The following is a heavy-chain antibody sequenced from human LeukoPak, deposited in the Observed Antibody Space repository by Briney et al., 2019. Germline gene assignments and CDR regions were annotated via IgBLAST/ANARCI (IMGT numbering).Heavy chain of an antibody. CDR1: GYRYSDYW. CDR3: ARTTTYSSGWYGAY. D-gene: IGHD6-19*01. V-gene: IGHV5-51*01. Sequence: GESLKISCKGPGYRYSDYWIGWVRQMPGKGLERMGIIYGGDSETRYSPSLQGQVTISADKSINTAYLQWSSLKASDTAMYYCARTTTYSSGWYGAYWGQGTLVTVSS. CDR2: IYGGDSET. J-gene: IGHJ4*02.